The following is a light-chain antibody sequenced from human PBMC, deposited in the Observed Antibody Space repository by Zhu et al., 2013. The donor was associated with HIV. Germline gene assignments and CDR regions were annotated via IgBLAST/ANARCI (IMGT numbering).Light chain of an antibody. V-gene: IGLV3-21*01. Sequence: SYELTQPPSVSVAPGKTARVTCGGNNIGLKSVQWYQQKPGQAPVLVIYDDRDRPSGIPERFSGSNSGNTATLTISGTQAMDEADYFCQAWDSSPVFGGGTKLTVL. CDR1: NIGLKS. J-gene: IGLJ2*01. CDR3: QAWDSSPV. CDR2: DDR.